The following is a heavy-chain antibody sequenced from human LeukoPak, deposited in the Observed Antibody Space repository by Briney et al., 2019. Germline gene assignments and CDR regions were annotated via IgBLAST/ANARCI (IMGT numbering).Heavy chain of an antibody. CDR2: ISSTNKFK. V-gene: IGHV3-21*01. CDR3: ARAGDKGTTNYMQAPFDY. Sequence: GGSLRLSCAASGFTFSSYWMSWVRQAPGKGLEWVSSISSTNKFKYYADSVKGRFTISRDNAKNSLDLQMNSLRAEDTAVYYCARAGDKGTTNYMQAPFDYWGQGTLVTASS. D-gene: IGHD1-14*01. J-gene: IGHJ4*02. CDR1: GFTFSSYW.